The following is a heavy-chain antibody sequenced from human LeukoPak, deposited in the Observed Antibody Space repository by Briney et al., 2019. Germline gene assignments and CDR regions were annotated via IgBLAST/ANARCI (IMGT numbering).Heavy chain of an antibody. CDR2: ISGSGGST. Sequence: GRSLRLSCAASGFTFSSYAMSWVRQAPGKGLEWVSRISGSGGSTYYADSVKGRFTISRDNSKNTLYLQMNSLRAEDTAVYHCAKGPRTVDGRPGLVIWGQGTLVTASS. D-gene: IGHD4-17*01. CDR3: AKGPRTVDGRPGLVI. J-gene: IGHJ4*02. V-gene: IGHV3-23*01. CDR1: GFTFSSYA.